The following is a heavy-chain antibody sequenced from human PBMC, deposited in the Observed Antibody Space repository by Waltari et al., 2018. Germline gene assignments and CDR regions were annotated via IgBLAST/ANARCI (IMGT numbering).Heavy chain of an antibody. J-gene: IGHJ4*02. V-gene: IGHV3-48*01. CDR3: ARAVGASDY. CDR2: ISSSSSSK. Sequence: EVQLVESGGGWVQPGGSLKLSCAASGSTFGSYTMNWVRQAPGKGLGWVSYISSSSSSKYYAYSVKVRFTISRDNAKNSLYLQMNNLRAEDTAVYYCARAVGASDYWGQGTLVTVSS. D-gene: IGHD4-17*01. CDR1: GSTFGSYT.